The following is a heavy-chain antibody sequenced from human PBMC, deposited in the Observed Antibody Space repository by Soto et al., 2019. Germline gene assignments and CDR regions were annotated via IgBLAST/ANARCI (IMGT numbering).Heavy chain of an antibody. CDR2: IWYDGNNK. CDR1: GFTFSNDG. Sequence: QVQLVESGGGVVQPGGSLRLSCAASGFTFSNDGMHWVRQAPGKGLEWVAVIWYDGNNKYYADSVKGRFTISRDNSNNSLYVQMISLRAEDTAVYYCARGPHSLFDYWGQGTLVTVSS. J-gene: IGHJ4*02. D-gene: IGHD2-21*01. V-gene: IGHV3-33*01. CDR3: ARGPHSLFDY.